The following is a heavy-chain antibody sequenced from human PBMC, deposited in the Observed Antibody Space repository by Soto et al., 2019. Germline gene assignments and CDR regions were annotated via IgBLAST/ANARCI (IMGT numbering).Heavy chain of an antibody. Sequence: GGSLRLSCAASGFTFSSYEMNWVRQAPGKGLEWVSYISSSGSTIYYADSVKGRFTISRDNAKNSLYLQMNSLRAEDTAVYYCARDTDVTYFDYWGQGTLVTVSS. D-gene: IGHD2-8*02. CDR3: ARDTDVTYFDY. CDR1: GFTFSSYE. V-gene: IGHV3-48*03. CDR2: ISSSGSTI. J-gene: IGHJ4*02.